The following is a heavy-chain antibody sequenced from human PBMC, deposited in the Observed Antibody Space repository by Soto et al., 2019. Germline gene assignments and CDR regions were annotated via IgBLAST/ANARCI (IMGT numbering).Heavy chain of an antibody. J-gene: IGHJ4*02. Sequence: QVQVVQSRAEVKKPGASVRVSCKTSGYTFTDYDINWVRQAAGQGLEYMGWMSPDSGNTGYSQQLHGRVTMTSNTPTSTAYMELSSLTSEDTAVYYCEVTTGYWGQGTMVTVSS. CDR1: GYTFTDYD. CDR3: EVTTGY. CDR2: MSPDSGNT. V-gene: IGHV1-8*02. D-gene: IGHD1-1*01.